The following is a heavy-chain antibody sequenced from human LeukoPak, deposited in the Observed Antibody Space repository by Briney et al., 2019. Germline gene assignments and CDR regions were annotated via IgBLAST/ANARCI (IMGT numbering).Heavy chain of an antibody. J-gene: IGHJ6*03. CDR2: INTDGSST. D-gene: IGHD2-2*01. Sequence: PGGSLRLSCAASGFTFSSYWMHWVRQAPGKGLVWVSRINTDGSSTSYADSVKGRFTISRDNAKNTLYLQMNSLRAEDTAVYYCARDGVVVPAMDVWGKGTTVTVSS. CDR3: ARDGVVVPAMDV. V-gene: IGHV3-74*01. CDR1: GFTFSSYW.